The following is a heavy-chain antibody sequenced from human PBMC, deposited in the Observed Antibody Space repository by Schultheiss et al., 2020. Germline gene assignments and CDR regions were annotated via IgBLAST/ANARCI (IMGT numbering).Heavy chain of an antibody. CDR2: IYSGGST. J-gene: IGHJ4*02. Sequence: GESLKISCAASGFTFSNAWMSWFRQAPGKGLEWVSVIYSGGSTYYADTVKGRFTISRDSSKNTLYLQMNILRAEDTAVYYCARRGGINWGHDYWGQGTLVTVSS. V-gene: IGHV3-66*01. D-gene: IGHD7-27*01. CDR1: GFTFSNAW. CDR3: ARRGGINWGHDY.